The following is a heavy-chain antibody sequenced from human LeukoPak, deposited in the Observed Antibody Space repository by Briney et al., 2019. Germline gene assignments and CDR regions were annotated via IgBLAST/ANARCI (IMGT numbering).Heavy chain of an antibody. Sequence: GASVKVSCKASAGTFSSYAISWMRQAPAQGLEWMGRIIPIRGIANYAQKFQGRVTITADKSTSTAYMELSSLRSEDTVVYYCASDSSGWYKYFQHWGQGTMVTVSS. CDR3: ASDSSGWYKYFQH. V-gene: IGHV1-69*04. D-gene: IGHD6-19*01. CDR2: IIPIRGIA. J-gene: IGHJ1*01. CDR1: AGTFSSYA.